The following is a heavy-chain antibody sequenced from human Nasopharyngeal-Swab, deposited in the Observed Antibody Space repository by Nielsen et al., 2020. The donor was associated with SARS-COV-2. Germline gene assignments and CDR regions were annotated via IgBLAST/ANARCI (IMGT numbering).Heavy chain of an antibody. J-gene: IGHJ4*02. CDR2: ISYDGSDQ. V-gene: IGHV3-30*18. CDR3: VKGPRYSRNWYDLPPSFDF. D-gene: IGHD6-13*01. CDR1: GFTFSTYA. Sequence: GGSLRLSCAASGFTFSTYAMHWVRQARGKGLEGVAVISYDGSDQYYADSVQGRFTFSRDNSKNTLYLQMNSLKVEDTAVYYCVKGPRYSRNWYDLPPSFDFCGQGTLVTVSS.